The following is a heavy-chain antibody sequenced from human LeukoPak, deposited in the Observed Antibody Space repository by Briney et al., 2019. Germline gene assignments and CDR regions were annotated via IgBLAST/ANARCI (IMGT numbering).Heavy chain of an antibody. CDR2: ISGSGGST. D-gene: IGHD1-1*01. V-gene: IGHV3-23*01. CDR3: AKATGTLGS. CDR1: GFTFSTYG. Sequence: GGTLRLSCAASGFTFSTYGMSWVRQAPGKGLEWVSAISGSGGSTYYADSVKGRFTISRDNSKNTLYLQMNSLTAEDTAIYYCAKATGTLGSWGQGTLVTVSS. J-gene: IGHJ4*02.